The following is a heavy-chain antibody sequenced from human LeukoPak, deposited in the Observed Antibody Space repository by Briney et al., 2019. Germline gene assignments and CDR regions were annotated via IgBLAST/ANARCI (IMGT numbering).Heavy chain of an antibody. D-gene: IGHD1-26*01. Sequence: ASVKVSCKASGYTFTSYYMHWVRHAPGQGLEWMGILNPSGGSTTYAQKFQGRVTMTRDTSTSTVYMELSSLRSEDTAVYYCARERRIVGATTSYYFDYWGRGTLVTVSS. J-gene: IGHJ4*02. CDR1: GYTFTSYY. V-gene: IGHV1-46*01. CDR3: ARERRIVGATTSYYFDY. CDR2: LNPSGGST.